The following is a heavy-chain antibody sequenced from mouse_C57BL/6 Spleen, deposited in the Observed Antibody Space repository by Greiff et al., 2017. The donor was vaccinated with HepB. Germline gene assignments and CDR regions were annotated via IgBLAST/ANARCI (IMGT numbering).Heavy chain of an antibody. J-gene: IGHJ4*01. CDR2: IYPGDGDT. D-gene: IGHD1-1*01. CDR3: ARYGYGSSPYYSMDY. V-gene: IGHV1-80*01. CDR1: GYAFSSYW. Sequence: VKLQQSGAELVKPGASVKISCKASGYAFSSYWMNWVKQRPGKGLEWIGQIYPGDGDTNYNGKFKGKATLTADKSSSTAYMQLSSLTSEDSAVYFCARYGYGSSPYYSMDYWGQGTSVTVSS.